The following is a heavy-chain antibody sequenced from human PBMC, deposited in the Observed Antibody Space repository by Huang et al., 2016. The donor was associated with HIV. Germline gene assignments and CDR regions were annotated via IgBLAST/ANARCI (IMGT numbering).Heavy chain of an antibody. CDR3: ARDATKNPRGWFDP. V-gene: IGHV4-34*02. CDR1: GGSLSGYY. Sequence: QVHLQQWGAGLLKSAETLSLTCAVYGGSLSGYYWSWLRQTPGKGLEWIGEINHLGIPNYNPSLKSRVSISMDGSKKQFSLKLRSISDADTAVYFCARDATKNPRGWFDPWGQGTLVTVSS. CDR2: INHLGIP. J-gene: IGHJ5*02. D-gene: IGHD3-10*01.